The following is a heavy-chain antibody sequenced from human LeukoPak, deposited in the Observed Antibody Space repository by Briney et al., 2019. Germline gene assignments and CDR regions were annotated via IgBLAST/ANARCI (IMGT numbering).Heavy chain of an antibody. V-gene: IGHV1-8*01. D-gene: IGHD3-16*01. CDR3: ARVGLYDVGD. Sequence: GASVKVSCKASGYTFTNFDINWVRQTAGRGLEWMGWMSPNSGNTGYAQKFRGRVTLTSDTSIGTAYMELSSLTSDDTADYFCARVGLYDVGDWGQGTLVTVSS. CDR2: MSPNSGNT. CDR1: GYTFTNFD. J-gene: IGHJ1*01.